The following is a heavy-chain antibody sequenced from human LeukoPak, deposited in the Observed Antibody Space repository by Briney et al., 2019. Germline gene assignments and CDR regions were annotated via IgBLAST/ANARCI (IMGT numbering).Heavy chain of an antibody. CDR1: GFTFSSYW. V-gene: IGHV3-7*01. CDR3: RRVEVVIAYYFDY. CDR2: IKQDGSEK. Sequence: GGSLRLSCAASGFTFSSYWMSWVRQAPGKGLEWVANIKQDGSEKYYVDSVKGRFTISRDNTKTSLYLQMSRRRDEDTAEYYCRRVEVVIAYYFDYWGQGTLVTVSS. D-gene: IGHD2-21*01. J-gene: IGHJ4*02.